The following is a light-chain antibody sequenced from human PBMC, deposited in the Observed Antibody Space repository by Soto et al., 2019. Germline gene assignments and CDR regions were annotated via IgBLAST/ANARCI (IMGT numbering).Light chain of an antibody. V-gene: IGKV2-28*01. J-gene: IGKJ1*01. CDR3: MQALQTPRT. CDR2: LTS. Sequence: DIVMTQSPLSLPVTPGEPASISCRSSQSLLHPNGGTYLEWDLQKPGQSPQLLIYLTSSRASGVPDRFTGSGSGTDFTLKIRRVEAEDVGVYYCMQALQTPRTFGRGTKVEIK. CDR1: QSLLHPNGGTY.